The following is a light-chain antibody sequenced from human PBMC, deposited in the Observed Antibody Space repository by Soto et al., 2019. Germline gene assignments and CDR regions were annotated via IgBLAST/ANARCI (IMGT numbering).Light chain of an antibody. V-gene: IGLV2-14*01. CDR2: EVS. J-gene: IGLJ2*01. Sequence: QSALTQPASVSGSPGQSITISCTGTSSDVGGYNYVSWYQQHPGKAPKLMIYEVSNRPSGVSNRFSGSKSGNTDSLTISGLQAEDEADYSCSSYTSSSTLVVFGGGTKLTVL. CDR1: SSDVGGYNY. CDR3: SSYTSSSTLVV.